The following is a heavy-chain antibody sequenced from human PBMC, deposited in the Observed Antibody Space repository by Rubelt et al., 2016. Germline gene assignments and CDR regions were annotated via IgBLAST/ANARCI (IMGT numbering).Heavy chain of an antibody. D-gene: IGHD2-2*01. CDR1: GDSISNDYH. J-gene: IGHJ3*02. Sequence: QVQLQESGPGLVKPSETLSLTCTVSGDSISNDYHWGWIRQTPGKGLEWIGSIYYSGSTYYNPSLKSRVTISVDTSKNQFSRKLSSVPAADTAGYYCARLQLGGALDIWGQGTMVTVSS. CDR2: IYYSGST. CDR3: ARLQLGGALDI. V-gene: IGHV4-38-2*02.